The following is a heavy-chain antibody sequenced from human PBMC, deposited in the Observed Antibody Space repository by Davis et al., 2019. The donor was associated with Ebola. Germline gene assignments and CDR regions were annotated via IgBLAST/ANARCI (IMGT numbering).Heavy chain of an antibody. CDR1: GFTFSSYG. CDR2: ISYDGSNK. Sequence: PGGSLRLSCAASGFTFSSYGMHWVRQAPGKGLEWVAVISYDGSNKYYADSVKGRFTISRDNSKNTLYLQMNSLRAEDTAVYYCARDHCSSTSCRPYYYYGMDVWGKGTTVTVSS. V-gene: IGHV3-30*03. J-gene: IGHJ6*04. D-gene: IGHD2-2*01. CDR3: ARDHCSSTSCRPYYYYGMDV.